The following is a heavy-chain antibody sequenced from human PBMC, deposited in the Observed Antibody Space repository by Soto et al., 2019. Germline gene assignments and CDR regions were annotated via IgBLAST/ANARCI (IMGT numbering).Heavy chain of an antibody. J-gene: IGHJ4*02. Sequence: SETLSLTCAVYNGSFSGYYWSWIRQPPGKGLEWIGEINHSGSTNYSPSLKSRVTISVDTSKNQFSLKLSSVTAADTAVYYCARYDSELDFDGWGQGTLVTVS. D-gene: IGHD3-3*01. CDR2: INHSGST. CDR1: NGSFSGYY. CDR3: ARYDSELDFDG. V-gene: IGHV4-34*01.